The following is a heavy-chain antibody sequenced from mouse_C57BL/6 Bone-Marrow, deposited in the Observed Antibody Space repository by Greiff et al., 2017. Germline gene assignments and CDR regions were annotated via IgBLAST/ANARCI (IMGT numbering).Heavy chain of an antibody. CDR2: IYPGDGDT. CDR1: GYAFSSSW. D-gene: IGHD6-1*01. V-gene: IGHV1-82*01. CDR3: ARARNPYAMDY. Sequence: QVQLQQSGPELVKPGASVKISCKASGYAFSSSWLNWVKQRPGKGLEWIGRIYPGDGDTNYNGKLKGKATLTADKSSSTAYMQISSLTSEEAAVYFCARARNPYAMDYWGQGTSVTVSS. J-gene: IGHJ4*01.